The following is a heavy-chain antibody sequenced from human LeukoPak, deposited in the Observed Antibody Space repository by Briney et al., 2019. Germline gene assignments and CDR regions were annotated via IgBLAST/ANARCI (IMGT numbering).Heavy chain of an antibody. J-gene: IGHJ4*02. CDR2: FNPISGGT. V-gene: IGHV1-2*02. Sequence: ASVKVSCKASGYTFTSYAMHWVRQAPGQGLEWMGRFNPISGGTDYAQKFQGRVTMTRDTSTSTAYMEMRGLRSDDTAVYYCARDISGVGNYWGQGTLVTVSS. CDR1: GYTFTSYA. CDR3: ARDISGVGNY. D-gene: IGHD3-3*02.